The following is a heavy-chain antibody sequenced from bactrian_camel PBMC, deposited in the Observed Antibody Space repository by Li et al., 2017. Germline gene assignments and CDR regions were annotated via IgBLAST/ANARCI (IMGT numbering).Heavy chain of an antibody. Sequence: VQLVESGGDLVQPGGSLKLSCVASGFTFSSYGMSWFRQAPGKEREGIASIYRFGSGPYYADSVRGRFTISRDNAKNTVYLQMTNLRPEDTATYTCAAARTLTDWARGRADWGQGTQV. J-gene: IGHJ4*01. CDR1: GFTFSSYG. CDR3: AAARTLTDWARGRAD. CDR2: IYRFGSGP. D-gene: IGHD5*01. V-gene: IGHV3S35*01.